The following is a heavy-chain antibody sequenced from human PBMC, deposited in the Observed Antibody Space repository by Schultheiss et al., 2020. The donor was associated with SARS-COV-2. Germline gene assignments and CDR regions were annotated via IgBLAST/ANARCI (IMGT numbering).Heavy chain of an antibody. CDR2: IYSGGST. Sequence: GESLKISCAASGFTVSSNYMSWVRQAPGKGLEWVSVIYSGGSTYYADSVKGRFTISRDNSKNTLYLQMNSLRAEDTAVYYCATSSSWFCDYWGQGTLVTVSS. CDR3: ATSSSWFCDY. CDR1: GFTVSSNY. J-gene: IGHJ4*02. D-gene: IGHD6-13*01. V-gene: IGHV3-53*01.